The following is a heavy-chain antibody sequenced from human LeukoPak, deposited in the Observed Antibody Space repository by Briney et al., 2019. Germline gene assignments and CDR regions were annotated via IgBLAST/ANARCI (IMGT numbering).Heavy chain of an antibody. J-gene: IGHJ4*02. CDR3: ARERYSFDY. CDR2: ISSSSRTT. Sequence: PGGSQRLSCAASGFTFSRYSMNWVRQAPGKGLEWVSYISSSSRTTHYADSVKGRFTISRDNAKNSLYLQMNSLRAEDTAVYYCARERYSFDYWGQGTLVTVSS. D-gene: IGHD1-26*01. CDR1: GFTFSRYS. V-gene: IGHV3-48*01.